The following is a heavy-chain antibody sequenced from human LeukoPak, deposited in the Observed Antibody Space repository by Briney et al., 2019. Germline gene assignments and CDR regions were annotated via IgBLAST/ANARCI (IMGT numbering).Heavy chain of an antibody. J-gene: IGHJ6*03. CDR3: ARFDSNTWNQYYHYMDV. D-gene: IGHD4-11*01. CDR2: IRTYNGNT. CDR1: GYTLTNYD. Sequence: ASVKVSCKASGYTLTNYDISWVRQAPGQGLEWMGWIRTYNGNTNYAQKFQDRVTMTTDRSTSTAYMELRSLRSDDTAVYYCARFDSNTWNQYYHYMDVWGKGTTVTVSS. V-gene: IGHV1-18*01.